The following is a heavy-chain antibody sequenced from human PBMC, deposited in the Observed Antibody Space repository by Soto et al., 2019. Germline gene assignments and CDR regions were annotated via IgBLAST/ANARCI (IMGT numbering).Heavy chain of an antibody. J-gene: IGHJ6*02. V-gene: IGHV4-61*01. CDR3: AVEYYAIMTGTSIGFYGLDV. Sequence: PSETLSLTCGVSGGSVSGGCYCWHWMRQRPGKGLEWNGHVYYTGNNHYKRSLNSPTTNSLDNSTEQTSLKLSSVNAAATAVYYCAVEYYAIMTGTSIGFYGLDVWGQGTPVTVSS. CDR1: GGSVSGGCYC. CDR2: VYYTGNN. D-gene: IGHD3-9*01.